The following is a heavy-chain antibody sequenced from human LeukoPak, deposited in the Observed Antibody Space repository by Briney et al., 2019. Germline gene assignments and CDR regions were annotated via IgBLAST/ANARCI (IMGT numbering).Heavy chain of an antibody. J-gene: IGHJ6*02. V-gene: IGHV1-69*02. CDR2: IIPSVGIP. Sequence: GASVKVSCKASGGTFSTYSFTWVRQAPGQGLEWMGRIIPSVGIPKYAPKFQGRVTITADKSTSTAYMEFSSLTSEDSAVYFCARGGRAPVTSMDIWGQGTTVTVSS. CDR3: ARGGRAPVTSMDI. D-gene: IGHD3-16*01. CDR1: GGTFSTYS.